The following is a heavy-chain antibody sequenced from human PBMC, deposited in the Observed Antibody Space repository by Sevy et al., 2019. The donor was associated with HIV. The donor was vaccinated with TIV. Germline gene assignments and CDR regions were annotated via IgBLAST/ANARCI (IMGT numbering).Heavy chain of an antibody. CDR2: ISGSGGST. CDR1: GFTFSSYA. Sequence: GGSLRVSCAASGFTFSSYAMSWVRQAPGKGLEWVSAISGSGGSTYYADSVKGRFTISRDNSKNTLYLQMNSLRAEDTAVYYCAGSGYKAGAFDIWGQGTMVTVSS. CDR3: AGSGYKAGAFDI. J-gene: IGHJ3*02. D-gene: IGHD3-22*01. V-gene: IGHV3-23*01.